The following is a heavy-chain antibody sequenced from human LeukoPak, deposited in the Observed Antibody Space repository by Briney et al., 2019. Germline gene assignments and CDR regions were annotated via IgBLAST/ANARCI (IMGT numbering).Heavy chain of an antibody. V-gene: IGHV4-39*01. CDR1: GGSISSSSYY. CDR2: FYYTGST. CDR3: ERQPLRYFDSYDY. J-gene: IGHJ4*02. Sequence: SETLSLTCTHPGGSISSSSYYWGWIRQPPGKGLEWIVSFYYTGSTYYNPSLKSRVTIFVDTSKNQFSLQLSSVTAANTAVYYCERQPLRYFDSYDYWGQGTLVTVSS. D-gene: IGHD3-9*01.